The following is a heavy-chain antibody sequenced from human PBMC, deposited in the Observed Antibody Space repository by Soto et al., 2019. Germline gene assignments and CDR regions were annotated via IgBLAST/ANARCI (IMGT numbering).Heavy chain of an antibody. CDR3: ARDPPYGSGAYCRGGMEV. D-gene: IGHD3-10*01. CDR2: ISVYNGDT. Sequence: QVQLVQSETEVKKPGASVKVSCKASGYSFTSYGISWVRQAPGQGLEWMGWISVYNGDTNYAQKLQGRVTMTTDTSTSTADMEVRSLGSGDTAVYYCARDPPYGSGAYCRGGMEVWGQGTTVIVSS. CDR1: GYSFTSYG. V-gene: IGHV1-18*04. J-gene: IGHJ6*02.